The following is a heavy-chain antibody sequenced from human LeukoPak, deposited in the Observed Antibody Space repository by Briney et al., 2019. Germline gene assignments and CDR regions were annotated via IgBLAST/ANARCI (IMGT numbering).Heavy chain of an antibody. J-gene: IGHJ3*02. D-gene: IGHD3-22*01. CDR2: IYTSGST. CDR3: ARDKRYYYDSSGPVWALDI. V-gene: IGHV4-61*02. CDR1: GGSISSGDYY. Sequence: SETLSLTCTVSGGSISSGDYYWSWIRQPPGKGLEWIGRIYTSGSTNYNPSLKSRVTMSVDTSKNQFSLKLSSVTAADTAVYYCARDKRYYYDSSGPVWALDIWGQGTMVTVSS.